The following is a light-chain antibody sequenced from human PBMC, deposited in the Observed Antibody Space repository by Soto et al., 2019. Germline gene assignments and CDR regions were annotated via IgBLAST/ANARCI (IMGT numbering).Light chain of an antibody. J-gene: IGKJ1*01. CDR2: AAS. CDR3: HQYHNWPRT. Sequence: EIVMTQSPATLSVSPGERATLSCRASQSVSSDLAWSQQKPGQTPSLLIYAASTRATGIPARFSGSGSGTEFTLTINSLQSEDFAVYYCHQYHNWPRTFGKGTKVEI. V-gene: IGKV3-15*01. CDR1: QSVSSD.